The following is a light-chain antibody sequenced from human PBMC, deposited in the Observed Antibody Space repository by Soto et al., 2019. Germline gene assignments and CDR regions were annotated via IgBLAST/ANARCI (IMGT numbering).Light chain of an antibody. CDR1: QSVRSN. Sequence: EMVITQSPVTGAVSPGERAGLSCGASQSVRSNLAWYQQKPGQAPRLLMYDASTRATGIPARFSGSGSVTEFTLTISSLQSEDFAVYCCQQYNYWCPWTFGQGSKVDLK. V-gene: IGKV3-15*01. J-gene: IGKJ1*01. CDR2: DAS. CDR3: QQYNYWCPWT.